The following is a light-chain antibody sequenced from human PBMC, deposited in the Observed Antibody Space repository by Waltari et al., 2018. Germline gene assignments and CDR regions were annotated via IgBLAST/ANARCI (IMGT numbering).Light chain of an antibody. CDR2: DAA. J-gene: IGKJ4*01. CDR1: QSVSSY. CDR3: QQRSNWPLT. V-gene: IGKV3-11*01. Sequence: EIVLTQSPATLSLSPGARATLPCRASQSVSSYLAWYQQTPGQAPRLLIHDAANRTTGIPARFSGSGSWTDFTLTISSLEPEEFAVYYCQQRSNWPLTFGGGTKVEIK.